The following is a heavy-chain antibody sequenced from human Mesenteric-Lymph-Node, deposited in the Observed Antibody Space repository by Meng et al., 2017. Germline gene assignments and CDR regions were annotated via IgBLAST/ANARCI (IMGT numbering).Heavy chain of an antibody. Sequence: GESLKISCRGSGFSFSSYSMNWVRQAPGKGLEWVSAVKSRGDSTYYADSVKGRFTISRDNSKNTVYLQMNSLRAEDAAVYYCARDLHTVSPGDYWGQGTLVTVSS. CDR2: VKSRGDST. CDR1: GFSFSSYS. J-gene: IGHJ4*02. V-gene: IGHV3-23*01. D-gene: IGHD4-17*01. CDR3: ARDLHTVSPGDY.